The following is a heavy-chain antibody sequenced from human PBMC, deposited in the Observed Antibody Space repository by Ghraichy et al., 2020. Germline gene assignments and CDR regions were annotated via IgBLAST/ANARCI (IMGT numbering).Heavy chain of an antibody. CDR1: GGSISSTSYY. CDR2: KYYTGST. Sequence: SQTLSLTCTVSGGSISSTSYYWVWIRQPPGKGLEWIGTKYYTGSTSYNPSLRSRVTLSVDTSKNQFSLKLTSVAAADTAVYYCAMRYYDFWSGYAYFDIWGQGTMVTVSS. V-gene: IGHV4-39*01. CDR3: AMRYYDFWSGYAYFDI. J-gene: IGHJ3*02. D-gene: IGHD3-3*01.